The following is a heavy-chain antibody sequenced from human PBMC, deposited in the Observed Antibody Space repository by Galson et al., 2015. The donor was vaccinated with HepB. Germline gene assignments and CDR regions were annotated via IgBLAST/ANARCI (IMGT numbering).Heavy chain of an antibody. CDR1: GGSISSGGYY. CDR3: ARVGYSMVNWFHP. CDR2: INYSGST. J-gene: IGHJ5*02. V-gene: IGHV4-31*03. Sequence: LSLTCTVSGGSISSGGYYWSWIRQHPGKGLEGIGYINYSGSTYYNPSLKSRVTISVDTSKNQFSLKLSSVTAADTAVYYCARVGYSMVNWFHPWGQGTLVTVSS. D-gene: IGHD4-11*01.